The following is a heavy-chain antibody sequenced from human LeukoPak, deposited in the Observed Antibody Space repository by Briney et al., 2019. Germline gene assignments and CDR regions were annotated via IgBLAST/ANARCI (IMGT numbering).Heavy chain of an antibody. Sequence: KSSQTLSLTCAISGDSVSSKSAAWNWIRQSPSGGLEWLGRTYYRSKWFNNYAESVESRIIITPDTSKNQFSLHLNSVTPEDTAVYFCARTTGNFDYWGQGTLVTVSS. J-gene: IGHJ4*02. CDR3: ARTTGNFDY. CDR1: GDSVSSKSAA. D-gene: IGHD1-1*01. V-gene: IGHV6-1*01. CDR2: TYYRSKWFN.